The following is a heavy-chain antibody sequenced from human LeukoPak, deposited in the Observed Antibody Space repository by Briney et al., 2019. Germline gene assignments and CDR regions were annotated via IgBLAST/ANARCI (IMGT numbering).Heavy chain of an antibody. D-gene: IGHD3-22*01. Sequence: PGGSLRLSCAASGFTFSSYSMNWVRQAPGKGLEWVSSISSSSSYIYYADSVKGRFTISRDNAKNSLYLQMNSLRAEDTAVYYCARYYYYDSSGHLPRFDPWGQGTLVTVSS. J-gene: IGHJ5*02. CDR2: ISSSSSYI. V-gene: IGHV3-21*01. CDR1: GFTFSSYS. CDR3: ARYYYYDSSGHLPRFDP.